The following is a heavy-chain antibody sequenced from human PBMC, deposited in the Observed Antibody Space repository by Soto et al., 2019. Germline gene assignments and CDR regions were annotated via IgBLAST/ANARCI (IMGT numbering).Heavy chain of an antibody. V-gene: IGHV4-34*01. J-gene: IGHJ4*02. CDR2: INHSGST. D-gene: IGHD2-8*01. CDR1: GGSFSGYC. CDR3: ARAPLGYCTNGVCSPLYYFDY. Sequence: PSETLSLTCAVYGGSFSGYCWSWIRQPPGKGLEWIGEINHSGSTNYNPSLKSRVTISVDTPKNQFSLKLSSVTAADTAVYYCARAPLGYCTNGVCSPLYYFDYWGQGTLVTVSS.